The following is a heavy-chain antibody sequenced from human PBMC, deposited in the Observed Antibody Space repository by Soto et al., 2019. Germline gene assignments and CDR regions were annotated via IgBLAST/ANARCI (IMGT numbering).Heavy chain of an antibody. V-gene: IGHV3-33*01. CDR2: ITRDGVDA. J-gene: IGHJ6*02. CDR1: GFTCSNYG. D-gene: IGHD1-1*01. Sequence: QVQLVESGGGVVQPGTSLKLSCEPSGFTCSNYGMHWVRQIPDKGLDWVAVITRDGVDAKYAEFVQGRFRIARDNSINTLYLQMNSLTDDDTAVYYCARDDDGPGNNMDVWGRGTTVTVAS. CDR3: ARDDDGPGNNMDV.